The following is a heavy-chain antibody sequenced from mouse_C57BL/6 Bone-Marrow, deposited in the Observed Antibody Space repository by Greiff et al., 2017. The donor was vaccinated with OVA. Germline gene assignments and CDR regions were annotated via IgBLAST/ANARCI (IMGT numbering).Heavy chain of an antibody. CDR2: ISSGSSTI. Sequence: EVKVVESGGGLVKPGGSLKLSCAASGFTFSDYGMHWVRPAPEKGLEWVAYISSGSSTIYYADTVKGRFTISRDNAKNTLFLQMPSLRSEDTAMYYCARYDFFYWGQGTTLTVSS. J-gene: IGHJ2*01. D-gene: IGHD2-4*01. CDR3: ARYDFFY. CDR1: GFTFSDYG. V-gene: IGHV5-17*01.